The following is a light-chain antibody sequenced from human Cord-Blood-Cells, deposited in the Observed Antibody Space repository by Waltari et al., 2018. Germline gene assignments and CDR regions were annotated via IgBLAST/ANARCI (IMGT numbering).Light chain of an antibody. CDR2: GKN. J-gene: IGLJ1*01. Sequence: SSELTQDPAVSVALGQTVRITCQGDSLRSYYASWYQQKPGQAPLLVIYGKNNRPAGIPDRFSGSSSGNTASVTITGAQAEDEADYYCNSRDSSGNHDVFGTGTKVTVL. CDR3: NSRDSSGNHDV. CDR1: SLRSYY. V-gene: IGLV3-19*01.